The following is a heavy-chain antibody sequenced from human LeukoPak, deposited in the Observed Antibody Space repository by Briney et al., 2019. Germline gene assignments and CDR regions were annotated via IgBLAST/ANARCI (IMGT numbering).Heavy chain of an antibody. V-gene: IGHV3-30*02. CDR3: AKDRRNYEVIDY. J-gene: IGHJ4*02. CDR1: GFTFSSYG. D-gene: IGHD4-11*01. Sequence: PGGSLRLSCAASGFTFSSYGMHWVRQAPGKGLEWVAFIRYDGSNKYYADSVKGRFTISRDNSKNTLYLQMNSLRAEDTAVYYCAKDRRNYEVIDYWGQGTLVTVSS. CDR2: IRYDGSNK.